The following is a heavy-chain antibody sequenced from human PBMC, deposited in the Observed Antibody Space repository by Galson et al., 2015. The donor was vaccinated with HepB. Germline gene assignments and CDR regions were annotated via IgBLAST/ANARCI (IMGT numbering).Heavy chain of an antibody. J-gene: IGHJ5*02. Sequence: SLRLSCAASGFAFSDYYMSWIRQAPGKGLEWVSYISSSGSSMFYADSVKGRFTISRDHTKNSLYLQMNSLRAEDTALYYCARGSYCSRTKCLPPRRAWFDPWGQGTLVTVSS. CDR1: GFAFSDYY. D-gene: IGHD3-10*01. CDR2: ISSSGSSM. CDR3: ARGSYCSRTKCLPPRRAWFDP. V-gene: IGHV3-11*01.